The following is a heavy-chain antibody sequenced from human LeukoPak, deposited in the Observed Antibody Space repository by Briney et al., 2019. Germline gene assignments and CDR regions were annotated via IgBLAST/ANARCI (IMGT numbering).Heavy chain of an antibody. Sequence: GGSLRLSCAASGFTFSRHWMYWVRQAPGKGLEWVANIKQDGSAKPYVDSVKGRFTISRDNAKNSPFLQMSSLRVEDTAVYYCARDNGWSADFWGQGTLVTVSS. J-gene: IGHJ4*02. CDR2: IKQDGSAK. V-gene: IGHV3-7*03. D-gene: IGHD2-15*01. CDR3: ARDNGWSADF. CDR1: GFTFSRHW.